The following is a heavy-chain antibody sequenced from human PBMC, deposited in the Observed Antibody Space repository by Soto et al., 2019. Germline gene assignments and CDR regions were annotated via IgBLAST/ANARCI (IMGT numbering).Heavy chain of an antibody. V-gene: IGHV4-61*08. D-gene: IGHD4-17*01. J-gene: IGHJ5*02. CDR2: IYYSGST. CDR1: GGSISSGDNY. CDR3: ARVITVTTFVWFDP. Sequence: PSETLSLTCTVSGGSISSGDNYWSWIRQPPGKGLEWIGYIYYSGSTNYNPSLKSRVTISVDTSKNQFSLKLSSVTAADTAVYYCARVITVTTFVWFDPWGQGTLVTVSS.